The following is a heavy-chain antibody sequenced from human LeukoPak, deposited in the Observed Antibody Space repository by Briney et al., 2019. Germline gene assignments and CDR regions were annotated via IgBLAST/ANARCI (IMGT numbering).Heavy chain of an antibody. CDR1: GFTFSDYY. CDR2: ISSSGSTI. D-gene: IGHD1-26*01. CDR3: ASPGNGATTTSLDY. J-gene: IGHJ4*02. Sequence: QAGGSLRLSCAASGFTFSDYYMSWIRQAPGKGLEWVSYISSSGSTIYYADSVKGRFTISRDNAKNSLYLQMNSLRAEDTAVYYCASPGNGATTTSLDYWSQGTLVTVSS. V-gene: IGHV3-11*01.